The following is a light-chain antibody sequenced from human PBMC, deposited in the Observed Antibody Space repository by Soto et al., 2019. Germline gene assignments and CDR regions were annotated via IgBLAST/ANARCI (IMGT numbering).Light chain of an antibody. CDR1: QTVSNNY. V-gene: IGKV3-20*01. Sequence: EIVLTQSPGTLSLSPGERATLSCRASQTVSNNYLAWYQQKPGQAPRLFIYGASTRATGIPDRFSGSGSGTAFTLTISGLEPEDFAVYYCQQYGSSPTFGQGTKVEIK. J-gene: IGKJ1*01. CDR2: GAS. CDR3: QQYGSSPT.